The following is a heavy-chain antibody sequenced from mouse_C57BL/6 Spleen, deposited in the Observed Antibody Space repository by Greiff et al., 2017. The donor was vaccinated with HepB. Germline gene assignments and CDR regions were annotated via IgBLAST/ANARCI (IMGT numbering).Heavy chain of an antibody. D-gene: IGHD2-4*01. CDR3: ARGVYYDYDFDY. CDR2: IDPSDSYT. J-gene: IGHJ2*01. Sequence: VQLQQPGAELVMPGASVKLSCKASGYTFTSYWMHWVKQRPGQGLEWIGEIDPSDSYTNYNQKFKGKSTLTVDKSSSTAYMQLSSLTSEDSAVYYCARGVYYDYDFDYWGQGTTLTVSS. CDR1: GYTFTSYW. V-gene: IGHV1-69*01.